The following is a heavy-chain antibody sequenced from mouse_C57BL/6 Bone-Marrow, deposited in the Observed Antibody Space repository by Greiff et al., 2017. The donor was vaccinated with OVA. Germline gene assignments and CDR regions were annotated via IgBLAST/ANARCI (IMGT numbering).Heavy chain of an antibody. CDR3: ARCYGNYGY. CDR1: GYTFTSYG. Sequence: VQGVESGAELARPGASVKLSCKASGYTFTSYGISWVKQRTGQGLEWIGEIYPRSGNTYYNEKFKGKATLTADKSSSTAYMELRSLTSEDSAVYFCARCYGNYGYWGQGTTLTFSS. CDR2: IYPRSGNT. J-gene: IGHJ2*01. V-gene: IGHV1-81*01. D-gene: IGHD2-1*01.